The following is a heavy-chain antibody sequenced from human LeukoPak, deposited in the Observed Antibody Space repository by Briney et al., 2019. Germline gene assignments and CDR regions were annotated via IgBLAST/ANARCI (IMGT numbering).Heavy chain of an antibody. Sequence: PGGSLRLSCAASGFTFSNYWMSWVRQAPGRGLEWVANINQDGSEKYNVDSMEGRFTISRDNAKTSLYPHMNNLRVEDTAVYYCARIGGSGWDCDFWGQGSLVTVSS. J-gene: IGHJ4*02. CDR2: INQDGSEK. V-gene: IGHV3-7*01. CDR3: ARIGGSGWDCDF. D-gene: IGHD6-19*01. CDR1: GFTFSNYW.